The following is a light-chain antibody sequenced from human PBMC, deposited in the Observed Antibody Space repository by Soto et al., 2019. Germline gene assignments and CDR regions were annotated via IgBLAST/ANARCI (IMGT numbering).Light chain of an antibody. V-gene: IGLV2-14*01. Sequence: QSALAQPASVSGSPGQSITISCTGTSNDVGGYNYVSWYQHHPGKAPKLMIYEVSNRPSGVSNRFSGSKSGNTASLTISGLQAEDEGDYYCSSYTSSSPYVSGNGTKVTVL. CDR2: EVS. J-gene: IGLJ1*01. CDR3: SSYTSSSPYV. CDR1: SNDVGGYNY.